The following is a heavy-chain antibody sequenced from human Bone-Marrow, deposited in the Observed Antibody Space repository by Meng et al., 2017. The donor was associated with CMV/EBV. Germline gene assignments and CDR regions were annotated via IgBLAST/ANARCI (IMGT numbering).Heavy chain of an antibody. CDR3: ARGIRIAAAGTFDY. V-gene: IGHV3-7*01. CDR1: GFTFSSYW. J-gene: IGHJ4*02. D-gene: IGHD6-13*01. CDR2: IKQDGSEK. Sequence: GESLKISCAASGFTFSSYWMSWVRQAPGKGLEWVANIKQDGSEKYYVDSVKGRFTISRDNAENSLYLQMNSLRAEDTAVYYCARGIRIAAAGTFDYRGQGTLVTVSS.